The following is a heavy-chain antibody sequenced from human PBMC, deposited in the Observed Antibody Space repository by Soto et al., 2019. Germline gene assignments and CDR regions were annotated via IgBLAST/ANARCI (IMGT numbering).Heavy chain of an antibody. V-gene: IGHV3-23*01. CDR2: ISGSGGST. CDR3: ARLPLYDFWSGSLGPQIDY. J-gene: IGHJ4*02. Sequence: PGGSLRLSCAASGFTFSSYAMSWVRQAPGKGLEWVSAISGSGGSTYYNPSLKSRVTISVDTSKNQFSLKLSSVTAADTAVYYCARLPLYDFWSGSLGPQIDYWGQGTLVTVSS. D-gene: IGHD3-3*01. CDR1: GFTFSSYA.